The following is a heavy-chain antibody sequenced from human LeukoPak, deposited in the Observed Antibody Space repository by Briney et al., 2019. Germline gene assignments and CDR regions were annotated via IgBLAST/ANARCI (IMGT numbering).Heavy chain of an antibody. J-gene: IGHJ4*02. V-gene: IGHV3-23*01. D-gene: IGHD3-9*01. CDR3: TCERTPYYDILTGYDY. CDR2: MSGGGGST. CDR1: GFTFSSYA. Sequence: GGSLRLSCAGSGFTFSSYAMNWVRQAPGKGLEWVSSMSGGGGSTYYADSVKGRFTISRDNSKNTLYLQMNSLRAEDTAVYYCTCERTPYYDILTGYDYWGQGTLVTVSS.